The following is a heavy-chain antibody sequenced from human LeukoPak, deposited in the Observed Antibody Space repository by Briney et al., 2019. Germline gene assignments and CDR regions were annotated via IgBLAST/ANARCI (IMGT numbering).Heavy chain of an antibody. D-gene: IGHD3-10*01. Sequence: PSETLSLTCTVSGGSISSYYWGWIRQPPGKGLEWIGYIYYSGSTNYNPSLKSRVTISVDTSKNQFSLKLSSVTAADTAVYYCARGDYYGSGSYYNVGFYYYGMDVWGQGTTVTVSS. CDR3: ARGDYYGSGSYYNVGFYYYGMDV. CDR2: IYYSGST. V-gene: IGHV4-59*01. J-gene: IGHJ6*02. CDR1: GGSISSYY.